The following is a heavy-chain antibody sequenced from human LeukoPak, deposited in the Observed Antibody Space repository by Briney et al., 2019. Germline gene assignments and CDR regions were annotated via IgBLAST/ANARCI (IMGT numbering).Heavy chain of an antibody. CDR3: ARDGPEWELLEWLSSYYFDY. D-gene: IGHD1-26*01. V-gene: IGHV3-21*01. J-gene: IGHJ4*02. CDR1: GFTFSSYS. CDR2: ISSSSSYI. Sequence: PGGSLRLSCAASGFTFSSYSMNWARQAPGKGLEWVSSISSSSSYIYYADSVKGRFTISRDNAKNSLYLQMNSLRAEDTAVYYCARDGPEWELLEWLSSYYFDYWGQGTLVTVSS.